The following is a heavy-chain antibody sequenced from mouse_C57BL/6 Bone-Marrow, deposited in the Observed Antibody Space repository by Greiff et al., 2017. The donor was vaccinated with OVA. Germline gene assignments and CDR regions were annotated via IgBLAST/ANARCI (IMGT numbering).Heavy chain of an antibody. J-gene: IGHJ3*01. D-gene: IGHD4-1*01. V-gene: IGHV1-82*01. CDR2: IYPGDGDT. CDR3: ARWAGTAWFAY. CDR1: GYAFSSSW. Sequence: QVQLQQSGPELVKPGASVKISCKASGYAFSSSWMNWVKQRPGKGLEWIGRIYPGDGDTNYNGKFKGKATLTADKSSSTAYMQLSSLTSEDSAVYFCARWAGTAWFAYWGQGTLVTVSA.